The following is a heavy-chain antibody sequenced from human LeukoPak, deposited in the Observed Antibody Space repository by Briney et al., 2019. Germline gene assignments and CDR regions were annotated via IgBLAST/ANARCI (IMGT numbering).Heavy chain of an antibody. V-gene: IGHV1-18*01. CDR1: GYTFTSYG. CDR3: ARSTAMVYYFDY. CDR2: ISAYNGNT. J-gene: IGHJ4*02. D-gene: IGHD5-18*01. Sequence: ASVKVSCKASGYTFTSYGISWVRQSPGQGLEWMGWISAYNGNTNYAQKLQGRVTMTTDTSTSTAYMELRSLRSDDTAVYYCARSTAMVYYFDYWGQGTLVTVSS.